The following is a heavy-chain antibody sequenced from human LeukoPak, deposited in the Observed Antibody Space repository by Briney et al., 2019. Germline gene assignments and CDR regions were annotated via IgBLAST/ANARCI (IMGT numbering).Heavy chain of an antibody. J-gene: IGHJ4*02. V-gene: IGHV4-39*01. CDR1: GGSISSSSYY. Sequence: SETLSLTCTVSGGSISSSSYYWGWLRQPPGKGLEWIGSIYYSGSTYYNPSLKSRVTISVDTSKNQFSLKLSSVTAADTAVYYCARNGYGSGSSRWGQGTLVTVSS. CDR3: ARNGYGSGSSR. D-gene: IGHD3-10*01. CDR2: IYYSGST.